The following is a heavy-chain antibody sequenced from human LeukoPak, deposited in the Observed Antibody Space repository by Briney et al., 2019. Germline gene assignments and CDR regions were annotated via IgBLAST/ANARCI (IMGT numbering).Heavy chain of an antibody. CDR2: IIPIFGTA. J-gene: IGHJ4*02. Sequence: ASVKVSCKASGGTFSSYAISWVRQAPGQGLEWMGGIIPIFGTANYAQKFQGRVTITTDTSTSTAYMELRSLRSDDTAVYYCARNGGAYFDYWGQGTLVTVSS. D-gene: IGHD3-16*01. CDR1: GGTFSSYA. CDR3: ARNGGAYFDY. V-gene: IGHV1-69*05.